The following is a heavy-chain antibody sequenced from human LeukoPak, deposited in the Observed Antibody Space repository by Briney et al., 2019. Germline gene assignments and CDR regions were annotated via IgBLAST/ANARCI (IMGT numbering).Heavy chain of an antibody. J-gene: IGHJ4*02. V-gene: IGHV1-2*02. Sequence: ASVKVSCKASGYTFTGYYMHWVRQAPGQGLEWMGWINPNSGGTNYAQKFQCRVTMTRDTSISTAYMELSRLRSDDTAVYYYARVMGTYCGGDCYSGFDYWGQAGLVTVSS. CDR2: INPNSGGT. D-gene: IGHD2-21*01. CDR3: ARVMGTYCGGDCYSGFDY. CDR1: GYTFTGYY.